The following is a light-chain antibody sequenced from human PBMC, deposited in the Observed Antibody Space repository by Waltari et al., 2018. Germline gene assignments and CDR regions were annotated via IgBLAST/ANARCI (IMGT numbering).Light chain of an antibody. V-gene: IGKV1-12*01. CDR3: QQGNSFPLA. CDR2: GTS. CDR1: QGVSSW. J-gene: IGKJ4*01. Sequence: DIQMTQSPSSVSASVGDRVTIICRASQGVSSWLAWYQQKPGKAPKLLIHGTSSLQSGVPARFSGTGSGTDFTLTISSLHPEDFATYFCQQGNSFPLAFGGGTKVEL.